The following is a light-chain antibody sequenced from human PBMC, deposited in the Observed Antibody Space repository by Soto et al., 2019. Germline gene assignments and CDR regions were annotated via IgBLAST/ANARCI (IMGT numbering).Light chain of an antibody. CDR2: EVS. CDR3: SSYTSSSTFPYV. J-gene: IGLJ1*01. V-gene: IGLV2-14*01. CDR1: SSDVGGYNY. Sequence: QSALTQPASVSGSPRQSITISCTGTSSDVGGYNYVSWYQQHPGKAPKLMIYEVSNRPSGVSNRFSGSKSGNTASLTISGLQAEDEADYYCSSYTSSSTFPYVFGTGTKLTVL.